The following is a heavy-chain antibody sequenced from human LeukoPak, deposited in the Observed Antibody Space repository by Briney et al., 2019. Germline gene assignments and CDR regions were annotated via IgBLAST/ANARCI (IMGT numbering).Heavy chain of an antibody. CDR1: GFTVSSNY. CDR3: ARAYSSSWFYPYYYYYYMDV. D-gene: IGHD6-13*01. Sequence: PGGSLRLSCAASGFTVSSNYMSWVRQAPGKGLEWVANMKQDGSEKYYVDSVKGRFTISRDNAKNSLYLQMNSLRAEDTAVYYCARAYSSSWFYPYYYYYYMDVWGKGTTVTVSS. J-gene: IGHJ6*03. V-gene: IGHV3-7*01. CDR2: MKQDGSEK.